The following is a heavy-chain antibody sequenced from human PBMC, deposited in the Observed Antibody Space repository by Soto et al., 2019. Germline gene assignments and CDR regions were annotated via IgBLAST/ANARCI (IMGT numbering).Heavy chain of an antibody. CDR3: ARGTGGATAMHY. Sequence: EVQLVESGGGLVQPGGSLRLSCAASGFTVNSYYMSWVRQAPGKGLEWVSVVYTGGSTYYTDSVKGRFTISRDNSKNTLYLPMNTLRAEDTAVYYCARGTGGATAMHYWRQGALVTVSS. V-gene: IGHV3-66*01. J-gene: IGHJ4*02. CDR2: VYTGGST. D-gene: IGHD5-12*01. CDR1: GFTVNSYY.